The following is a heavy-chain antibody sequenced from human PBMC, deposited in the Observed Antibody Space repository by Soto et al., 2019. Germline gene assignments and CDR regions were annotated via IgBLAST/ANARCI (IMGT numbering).Heavy chain of an antibody. CDR1: GFTFSGSA. V-gene: IGHV3-48*01. J-gene: IGHJ4*02. CDR2: ISSSSSTI. CDR3: ATHHYFVY. Sequence: GGSLRLSCAASGFTFSGSAMHWVRQAPGKGLEWVSYISSSSSTIYYADSVKGRFTISRDNAKNSLYLQMNSLRAEDTAVYYCATHHYFVYWGQGTLVTVSS.